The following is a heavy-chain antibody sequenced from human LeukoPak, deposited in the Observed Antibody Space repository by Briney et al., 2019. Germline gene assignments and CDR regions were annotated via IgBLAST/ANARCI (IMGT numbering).Heavy chain of an antibody. CDR2: NYYSGNT. D-gene: IGHD3-22*01. J-gene: IGHJ4*02. Sequence: PSETLSLTCTVSGGSIRSSSYYWGWIRQPPGKGLEWIGSNYYSGNTYYNPSLKSRVTISVDTSKNQFSLKLSSVTAADTAVYYCAGGNDTSGHPLDYWAQGALVTVSS. V-gene: IGHV4-39*01. CDR3: AGGNDTSGHPLDY. CDR1: GGSIRSSSYY.